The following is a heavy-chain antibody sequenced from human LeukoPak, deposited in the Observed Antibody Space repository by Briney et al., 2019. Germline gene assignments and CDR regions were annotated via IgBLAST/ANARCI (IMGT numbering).Heavy chain of an antibody. D-gene: IGHD6-19*01. CDR1: GVTFSSYA. CDR3: AKDLGEQWLGDYFYYGMDV. V-gene: IGHV3-23*01. CDR2: ISGSGGST. Sequence: GGSLRLSCAASGVTFSSYAMSWLRQAPGKGLEWVSAISGSGGSTYYADSVKGRFTISRDNSKNTLYLQMNSLRAEDTAVYYCAKDLGEQWLGDYFYYGMDVWGQGTTVTVSS. J-gene: IGHJ6*02.